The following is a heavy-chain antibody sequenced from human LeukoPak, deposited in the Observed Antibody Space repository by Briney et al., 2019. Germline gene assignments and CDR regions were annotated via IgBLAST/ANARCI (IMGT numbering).Heavy chain of an antibody. V-gene: IGHV3-23*01. Sequence: PGGSVRLSCAASGFTFTNYDMSWVRQAPGKGLEWVSSISDSGGSTYYADSVKGRFTISRDNSKNTLYLQMTNLRAADTAVYYCAKDLSRSVAADWFDPWDQGSLVTVSS. CDR2: ISDSGGST. J-gene: IGHJ5*02. CDR1: GFTFTNYD. CDR3: AKDLSRSVAADWFDP. D-gene: IGHD6-19*01.